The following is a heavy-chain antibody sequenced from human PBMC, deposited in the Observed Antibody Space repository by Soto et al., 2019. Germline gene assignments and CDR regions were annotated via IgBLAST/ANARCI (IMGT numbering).Heavy chain of an antibody. D-gene: IGHD1-26*01. V-gene: IGHV5-51*01. CDR3: GRLDDSGTVIDY. CDR2: IFPDDSDT. Sequence: GESLKISCEGSGCDFANYWIAWVRQMPGKGLEWMGIIFPDDSDTKYSPSFQGQVTISADRSISTAYLQWSSLKASDSAMYYCGRLDDSGTVIDYWGQGTLVTVSS. J-gene: IGHJ4*02. CDR1: GCDFANYW.